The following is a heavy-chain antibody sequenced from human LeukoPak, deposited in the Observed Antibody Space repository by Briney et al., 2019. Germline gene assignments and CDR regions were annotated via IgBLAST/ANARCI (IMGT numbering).Heavy chain of an antibody. V-gene: IGHV4-61*02. J-gene: IGHJ6*03. CDR3: ARDSSSWSTYYMDV. CDR2: IYTSGST. CDR1: GDSISSRSYY. Sequence: PSETLSLTCTVSGDSISSRSYYWGWIRQPAGKGLEWIGRIYTSGSTNYNPSLKSRVTMSVDTSKNQFSLKLSSVTAADTAVYYCARDSSSWSTYYMDVWGKGTTVTISS. D-gene: IGHD6-13*01.